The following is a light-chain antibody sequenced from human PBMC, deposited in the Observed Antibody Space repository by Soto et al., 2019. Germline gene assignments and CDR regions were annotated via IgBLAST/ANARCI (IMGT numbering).Light chain of an antibody. J-gene: IGLJ2*01. Sequence: QPVLTQSPSASASLGASVKLTCTLSSGHSSYAMAWHQKQPGKSPRYLMDLNNDGSHTKGDGIPDRFSGSSSGAERYLIISSLQSQDEADYYCQTGGTGFQVFGGGTKLTVL. CDR2: LNNDGSH. V-gene: IGLV4-69*01. CDR3: QTGGTGFQV. CDR1: SGHSSYA.